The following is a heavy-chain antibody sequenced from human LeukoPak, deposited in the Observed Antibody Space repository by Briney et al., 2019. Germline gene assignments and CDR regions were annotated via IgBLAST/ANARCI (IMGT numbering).Heavy chain of an antibody. CDR3: ARAPYGSGSYYNADFDY. V-gene: IGHV1-69*04. CDR2: IIPILGIA. Sequence: GASVKVSCKASGGTFSSYAISWVRQAPGQGLEWMGRIIPILGIANYAQKFQGRVTMTRNTSISTAYMELSSLRSEDTAVYYCARAPYGSGSYYNADFDYWGQGTLVTVSS. D-gene: IGHD3-10*01. J-gene: IGHJ4*02. CDR1: GGTFSSYA.